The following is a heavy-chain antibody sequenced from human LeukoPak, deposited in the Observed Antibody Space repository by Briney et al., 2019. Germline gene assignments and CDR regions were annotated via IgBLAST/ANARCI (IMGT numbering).Heavy chain of an antibody. J-gene: IGHJ4*02. CDR1: GYTFTSYG. V-gene: IGHV1-18*01. CDR2: ISAYNGNT. Sequence: GASVKVSCKASGYTFTSYGISWVRQAPGQGLEWMGWISAYNGNTNYAQKLQGRVTMTTDTSTSTAYMELRSLRSDDTAVYYCAREPLLGPVTIFGVYFDYWGQGTLVTVSS. D-gene: IGHD3-3*01. CDR3: AREPLLGPVTIFGVYFDY.